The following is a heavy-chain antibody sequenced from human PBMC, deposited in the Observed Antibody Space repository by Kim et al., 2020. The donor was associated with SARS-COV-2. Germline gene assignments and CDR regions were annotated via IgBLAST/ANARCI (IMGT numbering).Heavy chain of an antibody. D-gene: IGHD5-18*01. V-gene: IGHV1-69*01. CDR3: ARSFGQLWFDY. Sequence: ANYAQKFQGRVTITADESTSTAYMELSSLRSEDTAVYYCARSFGQLWFDYWGQGTLVTVSS. J-gene: IGHJ4*02. CDR2: A.